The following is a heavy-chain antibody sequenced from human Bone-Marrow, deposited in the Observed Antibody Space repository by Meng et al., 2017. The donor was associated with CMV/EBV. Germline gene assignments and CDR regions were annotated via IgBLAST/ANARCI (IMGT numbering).Heavy chain of an antibody. CDR2: IQYDGSTK. V-gene: IGHV3-30*02. J-gene: IGHJ4*02. Sequence: GGSLRLSCAASGFTFSSYGMHWVRQTPGKGLEWVTFIQYDGSTKYYADSVRGRFTISRDNSKNTLYLQMNGLRAEDTALYYCAKDIGIAARPWGFDYWGQGTLVTVSS. D-gene: IGHD6-6*01. CDR1: GFTFSSYG. CDR3: AKDIGIAARPWGFDY.